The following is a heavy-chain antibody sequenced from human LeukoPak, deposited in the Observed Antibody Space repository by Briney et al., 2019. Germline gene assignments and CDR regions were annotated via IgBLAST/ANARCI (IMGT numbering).Heavy chain of an antibody. D-gene: IGHD2-2*01. CDR3: ARDFFRSTSSSGGFDP. Sequence: PGGSLRLSCVASGFTFSSYAMHWVRQAPGKGLEWVAVISYDGSNKYYADSVKGRFTISRDNSKNTLYLQMNGLRAEDTAVYYCARDFFRSTSSSGGFDPWGQGTLVTVSS. CDR2: ISYDGSNK. J-gene: IGHJ5*02. V-gene: IGHV3-30-3*01. CDR1: GFTFSSYA.